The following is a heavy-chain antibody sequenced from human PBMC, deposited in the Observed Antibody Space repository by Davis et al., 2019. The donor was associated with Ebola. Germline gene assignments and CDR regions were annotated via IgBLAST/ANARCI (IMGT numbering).Heavy chain of an antibody. Sequence: AASVKVSCKASGYTFTSYDINWVRQAPGQGLEWMGWMNPNSGNTGYAQKFQGRVTMTRNTSISTAYMELSSLRSEDTAVYYCARGRPYGSGSYYSGFLFDYWGQGTLVTVSS. CDR2: MNPNSGNT. CDR1: GYTFTSYD. D-gene: IGHD3-10*01. CDR3: ARGRPYGSGSYYSGFLFDY. J-gene: IGHJ4*02. V-gene: IGHV1-8*01.